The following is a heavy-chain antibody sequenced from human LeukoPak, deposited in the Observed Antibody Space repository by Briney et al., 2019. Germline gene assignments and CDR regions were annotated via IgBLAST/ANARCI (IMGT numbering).Heavy chain of an antibody. D-gene: IGHD5-12*01. J-gene: IGHJ4*02. CDR3: ATGTATIKEYYFDY. V-gene: IGHV1-18*01. CDR2: ISAYNNST. CDR1: GYTFSSGG. Sequence: GASVKVSCKTCGYTFSSGGVTWVRQAPGQGLEWMGWISAYNNSTHYAQKFQGRVTMTEDASTDTAYMELSSLRSEDTAVYYCATGTATIKEYYFDYWGQGTLVTVSS.